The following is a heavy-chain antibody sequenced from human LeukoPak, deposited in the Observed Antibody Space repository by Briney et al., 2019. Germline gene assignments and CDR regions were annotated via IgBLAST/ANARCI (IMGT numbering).Heavy chain of an antibody. D-gene: IGHD3-9*01. V-gene: IGHV1-69*04. CDR2: IIPILGIA. Sequence: SVNVSCKASGGTFSSYAISWVRQAPGQGLEWMGRIIPILGIANYAQKFQGRVTITADKSTSTAYMELSSLRSEDTAVYYCARDILTGYYRSNYFDYWGQGTLVTVSS. CDR3: ARDILTGYYRSNYFDY. J-gene: IGHJ4*02. CDR1: GGTFSSYA.